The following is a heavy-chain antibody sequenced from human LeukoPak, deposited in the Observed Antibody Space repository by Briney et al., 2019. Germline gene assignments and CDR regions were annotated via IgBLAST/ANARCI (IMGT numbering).Heavy chain of an antibody. Sequence: KPSETLSLTCAVSGYSISSGYYWGWIRQPPGKGLEWIGSIYHSGSTYYNPSLKSRVTISVDTSKNQFPLKLSSVTAADTAVYYCARSRPYYDSSGYYTVFDYWGQGTLVTVSS. CDR2: IYHSGST. D-gene: IGHD3-22*01. J-gene: IGHJ4*02. V-gene: IGHV4-38-2*01. CDR1: GYSISSGYY. CDR3: ARSRPYYDSSGYYTVFDY.